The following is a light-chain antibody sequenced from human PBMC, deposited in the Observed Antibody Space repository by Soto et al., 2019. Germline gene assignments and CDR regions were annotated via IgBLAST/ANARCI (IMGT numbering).Light chain of an antibody. CDR2: KAS. CDR1: QSIDIY. CDR3: LQYNSFSRT. J-gene: IGKJ1*01. Sequence: DILMTQSPSSLSASVGDRVTITCRASQSIDIYLNWYQQKPGKAPKLLIYKASTLKSGVPSRFSGSGSGTEFTLTISSLQPDDFATYYCLQYNSFSRTFGQGTKVDIK. V-gene: IGKV1-5*03.